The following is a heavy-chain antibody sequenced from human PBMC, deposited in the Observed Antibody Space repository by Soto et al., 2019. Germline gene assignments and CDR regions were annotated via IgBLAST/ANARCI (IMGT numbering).Heavy chain of an antibody. Sequence: GASVKVSCKASGYTFTSYAMHWVRQAPGQRLEWMGWINAGNGNTKYSQKFQGRVTITRDTSASTAYMELSSLRSEDTAVYYCARETGYCTNGVCYGTYNWFDPWGQGTLVTVSS. V-gene: IGHV1-3*01. CDR3: ARETGYCTNGVCYGTYNWFDP. CDR2: INAGNGNT. D-gene: IGHD2-8*01. J-gene: IGHJ5*02. CDR1: GYTFTSYA.